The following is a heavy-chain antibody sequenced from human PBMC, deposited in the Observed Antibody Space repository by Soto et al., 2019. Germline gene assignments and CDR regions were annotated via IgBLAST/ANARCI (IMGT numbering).Heavy chain of an antibody. V-gene: IGHV3-33*01. D-gene: IGHD6-13*01. CDR1: GFTFSSYG. Sequence: QVQLVESGGGVVQPGRSLRLSCAASGFTFSSYGMHWVRQAPGKGLEWVAVIWYDGSNKYYADSVKGRFTISRDNSKNTLYLQMNSLRAEDTAVYYCAREWRDSSPFDYWGQGTLVTVSS. J-gene: IGHJ4*02. CDR2: IWYDGSNK. CDR3: AREWRDSSPFDY.